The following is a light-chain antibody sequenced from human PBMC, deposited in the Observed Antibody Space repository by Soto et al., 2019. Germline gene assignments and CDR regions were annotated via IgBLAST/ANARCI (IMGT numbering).Light chain of an antibody. J-gene: IGKJ2*01. CDR2: GAS. CDR1: QSVSSSY. Sequence: EIVLTQSPGTLSLSPGERATLSCRASQSVSSSYLAWYQQKPGQAPRLLIYGASSSAAGIPDRFSGSGSGTDFTFTISRLEPEDFAVYYCEPYGSSPNTFGQGTKLEIK. CDR3: EPYGSSPNT. V-gene: IGKV3-20*01.